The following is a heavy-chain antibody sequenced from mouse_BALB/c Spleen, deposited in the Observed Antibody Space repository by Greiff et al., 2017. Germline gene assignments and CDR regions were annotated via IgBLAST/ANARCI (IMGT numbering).Heavy chain of an antibody. D-gene: IGHD4-1*01. CDR1: GFAFSRYW. CDR3: ARRGLGSYAMDY. CDR2: INPGSSTI. V-gene: IGHV4-2*02. J-gene: IGHJ4*01. Sequence: EVQLQESGGGLVQPGGSLNLSCAASGFAFSRYWMSWARQAPGKGQEWIGEINPGSSTINYTPSLKDKFIISRDNAKNTLYLQMSKVRSEDTALYYCARRGLGSYAMDYWGQGTSVTVSS.